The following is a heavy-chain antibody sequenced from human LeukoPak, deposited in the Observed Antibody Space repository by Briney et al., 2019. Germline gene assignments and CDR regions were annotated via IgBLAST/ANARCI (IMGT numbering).Heavy chain of an antibody. J-gene: IGHJ6*03. CDR2: IIPIFGTA. V-gene: IGHV1-69*06. CDR1: GGTFSSYA. CDR3: ARGAHYYYYMDV. Sequence: SVKVSCKASGGTFSSYAISWVRQAPGQGLEWMGGIIPIFGTANYAQKFQGRVTITADKSTSTAYMELSSLRSEDTAVYYCARGAHYYYYMDVWGKGTTVTVSS.